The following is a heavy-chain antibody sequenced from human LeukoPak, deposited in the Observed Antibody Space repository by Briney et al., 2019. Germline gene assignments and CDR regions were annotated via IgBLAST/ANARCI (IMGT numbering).Heavy chain of an antibody. D-gene: IGHD4-17*01. CDR3: ARLGYGAYAGYYFDY. CDR2: IYYSGST. Sequence: SETLSLTCTVSGGSISSYYWSWIRQPPGKGLEWIGYIYYSGSTNYNPSLKGRVTISIDTAESQFSLRLTSVTAADTAVYYCARLGYGAYAGYYFDYWGQGTLVTVSS. V-gene: IGHV4-59*08. CDR1: GGSISSYY. J-gene: IGHJ4*02.